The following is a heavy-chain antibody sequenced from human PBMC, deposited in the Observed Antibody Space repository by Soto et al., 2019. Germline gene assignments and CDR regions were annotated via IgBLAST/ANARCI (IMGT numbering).Heavy chain of an antibody. CDR2: IYPGDSDT. V-gene: IGHV5-51*01. CDR1: GYNFATYW. D-gene: IGHD5-18*01. Sequence: RGDSLKISCKGSGYNFATYWIAWVRQLPGKGPEWMGIIYPGDSDTSYSPSFQGQVTISVDKSISTAYLQWNSLKASDTAVYYCARRGYSYGLDVWGQGTKVTVSS. CDR3: ARRGYSYGLDV. J-gene: IGHJ6*02.